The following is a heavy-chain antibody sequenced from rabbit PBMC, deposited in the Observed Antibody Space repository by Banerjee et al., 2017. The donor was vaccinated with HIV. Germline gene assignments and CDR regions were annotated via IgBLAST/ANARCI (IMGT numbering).Heavy chain of an antibody. CDR3: ARYIDDTYWDL. Sequence: QEQLEESGGDLVKPEGSLTLTCTASGFSFSSSYWMSWVRQAPGKGLEWIGTIYAGRSGSTYYASWAKGRFTISKTSSTTVTLQMTSLTAADTATYFCARYIDDTYWDLWGQGTLVTVS. D-gene: IGHD1-1*01. CDR2: IYAGRSGST. J-gene: IGHJ3*01. V-gene: IGHV1S45*01. CDR1: GFSFSSSYW.